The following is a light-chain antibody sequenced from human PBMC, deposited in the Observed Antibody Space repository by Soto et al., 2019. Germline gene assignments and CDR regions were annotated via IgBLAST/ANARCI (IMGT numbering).Light chain of an antibody. CDR3: MQALQTPRT. Sequence: DIVMTQSPLSLPVTPGEPASISCRSSQSLLHSNGYKYLDWYLQKPGQSPQLLIYLGSNRASGVPDRFSGSGSGTDFTLKISRVEAEDVGVYYGMQALQTPRTFGQGNKVEIK. CDR2: LGS. V-gene: IGKV2-28*01. J-gene: IGKJ1*01. CDR1: QSLLHSNGYKY.